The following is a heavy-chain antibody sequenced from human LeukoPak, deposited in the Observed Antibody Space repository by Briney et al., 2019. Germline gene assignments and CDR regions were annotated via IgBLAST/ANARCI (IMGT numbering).Heavy chain of an antibody. CDR2: ISSSSSYI. V-gene: IGHV3-21*04. Sequence: KPGRSLSLSCAASRFTFSTYSLHWVRQAPGKGLEWVSSISSSSSYINYADSVKGRFTISRDNAKNSLYLQMNSLRADDTALYYCAKDIFGDSGYGSVTGLGYFDYWGQGTLVTVSS. J-gene: IGHJ4*02. CDR3: AKDIFGDSGYGSVTGLGYFDY. CDR1: RFTFSTYS. D-gene: IGHD5-12*01.